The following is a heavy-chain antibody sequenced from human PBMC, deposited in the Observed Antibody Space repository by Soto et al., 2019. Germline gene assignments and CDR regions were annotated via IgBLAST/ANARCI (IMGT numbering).Heavy chain of an antibody. CDR2: IYPGDSDT. J-gene: IGHJ4*02. V-gene: IGHV5-51*01. CDR1: GYSFTIYW. Sequence: GESLKISCKGSGYSFTIYWIGWVRQMPGKGLEWMGIIYPGDSDTRYSPSFQGQVTISADKSISTAYLQWSSLKASDTAMYYCARRHYREARPFDYWGQGTLVTVSS. D-gene: IGHD4-17*01. CDR3: ARRHYREARPFDY.